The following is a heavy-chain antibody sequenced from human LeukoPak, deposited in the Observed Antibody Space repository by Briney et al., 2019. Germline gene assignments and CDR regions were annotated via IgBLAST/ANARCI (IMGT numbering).Heavy chain of an antibody. Sequence: GASVKVSCTASGYTFTSYYMHWVRQAPGQGLEWMGIINPSGGSTSYAQKFQGRVTMTRDTSTSTVYMELSSLRSEDTAVYYCARDREHYDFWSGYYSRTHNWFDPWGQGTLVTVSS. CDR1: GYTFTSYY. CDR2: INPSGGST. J-gene: IGHJ5*02. V-gene: IGHV1-46*01. CDR3: ARDREHYDFWSGYYSRTHNWFDP. D-gene: IGHD3-3*01.